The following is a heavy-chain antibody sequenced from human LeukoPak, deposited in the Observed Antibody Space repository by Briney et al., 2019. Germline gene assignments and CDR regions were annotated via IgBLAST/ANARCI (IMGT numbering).Heavy chain of an antibody. Sequence: GGSLRLSCAASGFTFSSYAMSWVRQAPGKGLEWVSVIYSGGSTYYADSVKGRFTISRDNSKNTLYLQMNSLRAEDTAVYYCAGAGYYYYYGMDVWGQGTTVTVSS. CDR2: IYSGGST. J-gene: IGHJ6*02. V-gene: IGHV3-53*01. CDR1: GFTFSSYA. CDR3: AGAGYYYYYGMDV.